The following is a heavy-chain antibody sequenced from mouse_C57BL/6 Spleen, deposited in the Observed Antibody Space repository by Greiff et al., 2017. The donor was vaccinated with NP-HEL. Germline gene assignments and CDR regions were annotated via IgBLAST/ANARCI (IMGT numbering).Heavy chain of an antibody. CDR3: ANYGNYLGY. CDR1: GYTFTDYE. J-gene: IGHJ2*01. Sequence: QVQLQQSGAELVRPGASVTLSCKASGYTFTDYEMHWVKQTPVHGLEWIGAIDPETGGTAYNQKFKGKAILTADKSSSTAYMELRSRTSEDSAVYYCANYGNYLGYWGQGTTLTVSS. CDR2: IDPETGGT. D-gene: IGHD1-1*02. V-gene: IGHV1-15*01.